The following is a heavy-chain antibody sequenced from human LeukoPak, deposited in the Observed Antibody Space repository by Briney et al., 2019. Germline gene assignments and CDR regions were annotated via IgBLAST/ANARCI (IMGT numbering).Heavy chain of an antibody. CDR3: ARTRSGYYFDY. J-gene: IGHJ4*02. CDR2: IKEDGSEK. V-gene: IGHV3-7*05. D-gene: IGHD3-10*01. CDR1: GFTFRNYW. Sequence: PGGSLRLSCAASGFTFRNYWMSWVRQAPGKGLEWVANIKEDGSEKYYVDSVKGRSTISRDNAKDSLYLQMNSLRAEDTAVYYCARTRSGYYFDYWGQGTLVTVSS.